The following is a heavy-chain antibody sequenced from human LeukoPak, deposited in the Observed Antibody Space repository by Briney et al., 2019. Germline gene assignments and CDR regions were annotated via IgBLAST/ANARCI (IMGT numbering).Heavy chain of an antibody. CDR2: IYYSGST. D-gene: IGHD5-18*01. Sequence: PSETLSLTCTVPGGSISSSSYYWGWIRQPPGKGLEWIGSIYYSGSTYYNPSLKSRVTISVDTSKNQFSLKLSSVTAADTAVYYCARHGKQLWFNYWGQGTLVTVSS. V-gene: IGHV4-39*01. CDR3: ARHGKQLWFNY. CDR1: GGSISSSSYY. J-gene: IGHJ4*02.